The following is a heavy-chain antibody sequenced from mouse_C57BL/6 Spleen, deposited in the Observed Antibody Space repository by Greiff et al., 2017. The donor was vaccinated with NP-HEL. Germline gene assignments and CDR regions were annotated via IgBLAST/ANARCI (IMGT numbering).Heavy chain of an antibody. D-gene: IGHD3-2*01. J-gene: IGHJ4*01. CDR1: GFTFSSYA. CDR3: TRDPTHDSLDY. V-gene: IGHV5-9-1*02. CDR2: ISSGGDYI. Sequence: EVMLVESGEGLVKPGGSLKLSCAASGFTFSSYAMSWVRQTPEKRLEWVAYISSGGDYIYYADTVKGRFTISRDNARNTLYLQMSSLKSEDTAMYYCTRDPTHDSLDYWGQGTSVTVSS.